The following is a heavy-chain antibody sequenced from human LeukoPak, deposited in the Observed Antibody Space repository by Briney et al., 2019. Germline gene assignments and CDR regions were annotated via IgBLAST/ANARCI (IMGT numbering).Heavy chain of an antibody. CDR1: GFTFSSYG. Sequence: PGGSLRLSCAASGFTFSSYGMHWVRQAPGKGLEWVAFIRYDGSNKYYADSVKGRFTISKDTSKNTLYLEMDSLRPEDTAIYYCTRDGIVGARSFDSWGQGILVTVSS. CDR3: TRDGIVGARSFDS. D-gene: IGHD1-26*01. V-gene: IGHV3-30*02. CDR2: IRYDGSNK. J-gene: IGHJ4*02.